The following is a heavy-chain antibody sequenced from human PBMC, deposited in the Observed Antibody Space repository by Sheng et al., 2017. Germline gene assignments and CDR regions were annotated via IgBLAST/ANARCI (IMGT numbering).Heavy chain of an antibody. Sequence: QVQLVQSGAEVKKPGSSVKVSCKASGGTFSSYAISWVRQAPGQGLEWMGGIIPILGIANYAQKFQGRVTITADKSTSTAYMELSSLRSEDTAVYYCAREGEDIVVVVAAQMGRLPLGYMDVWGKGTTVTVSS. CDR3: AREGEDIVVVVAAQMGRLPLGYMDV. CDR2: IIPILGIA. V-gene: IGHV1-69*04. J-gene: IGHJ6*03. CDR1: GGTFSSYA. D-gene: IGHD2-15*01.